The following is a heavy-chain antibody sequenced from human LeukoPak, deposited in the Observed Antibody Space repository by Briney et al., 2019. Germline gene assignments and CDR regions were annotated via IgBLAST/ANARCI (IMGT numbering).Heavy chain of an antibody. CDR2: INPNSGGT. J-gene: IGHJ5*02. Sequence: GASVKVSCKASGYTFTGYYMYWVRQAPGQGLEWMGWINPNSGGTNYAQKFQGRVTMTRDTSISTAYMELSRLRSDDTAVYYCARRRALDGGWFDPWGQGTLVTVSS. CDR1: GYTFTGYY. CDR3: ARRRALDGGWFDP. D-gene: IGHD3-16*01. V-gene: IGHV1-2*02.